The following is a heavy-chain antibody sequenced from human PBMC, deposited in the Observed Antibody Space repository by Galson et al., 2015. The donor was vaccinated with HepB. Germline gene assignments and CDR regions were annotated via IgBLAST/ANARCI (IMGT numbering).Heavy chain of an antibody. CDR2: IKSEPDGGTT. J-gene: IGHJ4*02. Sequence: SLRLSCAASGLALNNAWMSWVRQAPGKGLEWVGRIKSEPDGGTTDYAAPVKGRFTISRDDSKNTLYLQMNSLTTEDTAVYYCTTIPKPRFSSSPVDYWGQGTLVTVSS. CDR3: TTIPKPRFSSSPVDY. CDR1: GLALNNAW. V-gene: IGHV3-15*07. D-gene: IGHD6-6*01.